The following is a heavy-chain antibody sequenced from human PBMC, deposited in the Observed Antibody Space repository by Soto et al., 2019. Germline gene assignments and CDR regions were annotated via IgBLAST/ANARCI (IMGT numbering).Heavy chain of an antibody. V-gene: IGHV3-48*01. Sequence: GGSLRLSCAASGFTLSSYNMNWVRQAPGKGLEWVAYIDSSSSPIYYADSVKGRFTISRDNAQNSLYLQMNSLRVEDTAVYYCARVSRTAERYWGPGTLVTVSS. CDR3: ARVSRTAERY. CDR1: GFTLSSYN. J-gene: IGHJ4*02. CDR2: IDSSSSPI. D-gene: IGHD2-2*01.